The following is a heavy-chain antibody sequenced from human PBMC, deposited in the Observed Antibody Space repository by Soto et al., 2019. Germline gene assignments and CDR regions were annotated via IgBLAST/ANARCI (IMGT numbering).Heavy chain of an antibody. CDR1: GGTFSSYA. J-gene: IGHJ6*02. D-gene: IGHD2-15*01. CDR2: VIPIFGTA. V-gene: IGHV1-69*06. CDR3: ERWCVVVVAATPYYCYGLDV. Sequence: QVQLVQSGAEVKKPGSSVKGSCKASGGTFSSYAISWVRQAPGQGLEWMGGVIPIFGTANYAQKFQGRVTITADKSPSTAYMELSSLRAEDTAVYYCERWCVVVVAATPYYCYGLDVWGQGTTVTVSS.